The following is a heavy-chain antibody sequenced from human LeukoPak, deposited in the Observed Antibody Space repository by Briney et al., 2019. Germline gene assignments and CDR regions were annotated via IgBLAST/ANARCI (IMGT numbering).Heavy chain of an antibody. J-gene: IGHJ3*02. Sequence: SETLSLTCTVSGGSISGYYWSWIRRPPGKGLEWIGYIYYSGSTNYNPSLKSRVTISVDTSKNQFSLKLSSVTAADTAVYFCARGPYSYDSSGAFDIWGQGTMVTVSS. CDR3: ARGPYSYDSSGAFDI. D-gene: IGHD3-22*01. CDR2: IYYSGST. V-gene: IGHV4-59*08. CDR1: GGSISGYY.